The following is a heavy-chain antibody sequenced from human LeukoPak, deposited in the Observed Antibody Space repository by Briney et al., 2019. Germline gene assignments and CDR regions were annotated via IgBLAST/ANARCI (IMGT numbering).Heavy chain of an antibody. J-gene: IGHJ6*03. CDR3: AREIESGSYPHLYYYYYYYMDV. CDR2: IYYSGST. V-gene: IGHV4-39*07. Sequence: SETLSLTCTVSGGSISSSSYYWGWIRQPPGKGLEWIGSIYYSGSTYYNPSLKSRVTISVDTSKNQFSLKLSSVTAADTAVHYCAREIESGSYPHLYYYYYYYMDVWGKGTTVTVSS. D-gene: IGHD1-26*01. CDR1: GGSISSSSYY.